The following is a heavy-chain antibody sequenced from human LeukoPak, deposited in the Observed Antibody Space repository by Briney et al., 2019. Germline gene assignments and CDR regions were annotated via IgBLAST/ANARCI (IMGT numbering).Heavy chain of an antibody. CDR1: GYTFNNYD. J-gene: IGHJ4*02. D-gene: IGHD3-9*01. CDR3: ARGPYYNTLTGFRGRILGFDY. CDR2: INPNSGDT. Sequence: ASVKVSCKASGYTFNNYDINWVRQAPGQGLEWMGWINPNSGDTNYAQKFQGRVTMTRDTSISTAYMELNSLRSDDTAVYYCARGPYYNTLTGFRGRILGFDYWGQGTLVTVSS. V-gene: IGHV1-2*02.